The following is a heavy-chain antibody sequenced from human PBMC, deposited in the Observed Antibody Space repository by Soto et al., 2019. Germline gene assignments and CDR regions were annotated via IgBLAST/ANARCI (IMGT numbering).Heavy chain of an antibody. Sequence: LSLTCTVSGYSISSGYHWAWIRQPPGKGLEWLGSVHYSGNTYYNPSLKSRLTISVDKSKNQFSLNLSSVTAADTAVYYCARQDRVVAEGRWFDPWGQGTLVTVS. CDR1: GYSISSGYH. CDR2: VHYSGNT. D-gene: IGHD2-15*01. J-gene: IGHJ5*02. CDR3: ARQDRVVAEGRWFDP. V-gene: IGHV4-38-2*02.